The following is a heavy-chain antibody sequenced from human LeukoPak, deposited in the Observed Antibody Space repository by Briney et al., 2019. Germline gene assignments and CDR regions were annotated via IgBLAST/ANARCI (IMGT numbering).Heavy chain of an antibody. D-gene: IGHD2-2*01. V-gene: IGHV5-51*01. CDR1: GYSFTSYW. CDR2: IYPNDSNT. J-gene: IGHJ4*02. CDR3: ARWRGSSTGQFDY. Sequence: GESLKISCKGSGYSFTSYWIGWVRQMPGKGLEWVGIIYPNDSNTRYSPSFQGQVTISADKSISTAYLHWSSLKASDTAIYYCARWRGSSTGQFDYWGQGTLVTVSS.